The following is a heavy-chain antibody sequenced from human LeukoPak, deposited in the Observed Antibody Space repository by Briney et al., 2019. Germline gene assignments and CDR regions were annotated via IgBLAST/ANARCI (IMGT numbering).Heavy chain of an antibody. CDR1: GFTFNKSW. CDR2: IMEDGTQK. J-gene: IGHJ4*02. Sequence: GGSLRLSCAASGFTFNKSWMSWVRQAPGKGPEWVANIMEDGTQKYYVDSVRGRFTISRDNAENSLYLQMNSLRDEDTAVYYCAKTGERDYWGRGTLVTVSS. V-gene: IGHV3-7*01. D-gene: IGHD7-27*01. CDR3: AKTGERDY.